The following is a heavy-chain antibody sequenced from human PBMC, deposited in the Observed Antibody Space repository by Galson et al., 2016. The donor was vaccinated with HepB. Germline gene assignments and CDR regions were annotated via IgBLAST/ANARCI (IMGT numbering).Heavy chain of an antibody. Sequence: QSGAEVKKPGESLRISCKGSGYTFTNYWIGWVRQMPGKGLEWMGIIYPDDSDTRYSPSFQGQVTISADKSISTAYLQWSSLKASDTAMYYCARFGSDYYDTAGYMYFNSWGQGTLVTVSS. V-gene: IGHV5-51*01. J-gene: IGHJ4*02. D-gene: IGHD3-22*01. CDR3: ARFGSDYYDTAGYMYFNS. CDR1: GYTFTNYW. CDR2: IYPDDSDT.